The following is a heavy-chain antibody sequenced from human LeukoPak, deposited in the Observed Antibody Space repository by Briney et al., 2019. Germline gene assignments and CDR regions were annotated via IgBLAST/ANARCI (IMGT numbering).Heavy chain of an antibody. J-gene: IGHJ4*02. Sequence: VKVSCKASGYILSSYGIAWVRQAPGQGLEWMGGIIPIFGTANYAQKFQGRVTITTDESTSTAYMELSSLRSEDTAVYYCATKHHCGGDCYRDYWGQGTLVTVSS. V-gene: IGHV1-69*05. CDR1: GYILSSYG. CDR2: IIPIFGTA. D-gene: IGHD2-21*01. CDR3: ATKHHCGGDCYRDY.